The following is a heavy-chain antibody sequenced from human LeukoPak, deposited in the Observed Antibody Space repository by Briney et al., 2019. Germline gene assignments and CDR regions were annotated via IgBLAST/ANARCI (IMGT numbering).Heavy chain of an antibody. CDR3: ARDKGQYGSGTRGFTWFDP. J-gene: IGHJ5*02. CDR1: GGSISSYY. Sequence: PSETLSLTCTVSGGSISSYYWSWIRQPAGKTLEWIGRVYISGNTIYNPSLKSRVTMSLDTSKNQFSLNLSSVTAADTAVYYCARDKGQYGSGTRGFTWFDPWGQGTLVTVSS. D-gene: IGHD3-10*01. V-gene: IGHV4-4*07. CDR2: VYISGNT.